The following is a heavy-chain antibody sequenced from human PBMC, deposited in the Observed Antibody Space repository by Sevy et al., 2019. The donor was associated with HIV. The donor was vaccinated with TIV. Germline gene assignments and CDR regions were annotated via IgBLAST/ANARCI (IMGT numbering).Heavy chain of an antibody. Sequence: GGSLRLSCTVSVFIFSRYSVNWVRQAPGKGLEWISYTSGNSGAIYYPDSVKGRFTVSRDNANNALFLQMSSLKDDDTAVYYCARGPDCGGDCDVGFYYPLDVWGQGTTVTVSS. CDR1: VFIFSRYS. J-gene: IGHJ6*02. CDR3: ARGPDCGGDCDVGFYYPLDV. V-gene: IGHV3-48*02. D-gene: IGHD2-21*02. CDR2: TSGNSGAI.